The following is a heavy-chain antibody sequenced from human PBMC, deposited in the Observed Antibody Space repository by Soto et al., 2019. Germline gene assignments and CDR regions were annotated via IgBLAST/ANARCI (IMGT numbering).Heavy chain of an antibody. J-gene: IGHJ4*02. CDR2: IIPIFGTA. D-gene: IGHD3-22*01. CDR3: ARETYYYDSSGYYYVSGGRYCDY. CDR1: GGTFSSYA. Sequence: QVQLVQSGAEVKKPGSSVKVSCKASGGTFSSYAISWVRQAPGQGLEWMGGIIPIFGTANYAQKFQGRVTITEDESTITAYMELSSLRSEDTAVYYCARETYYYDSSGYYYVSGGRYCDYWGQGTLVTVSA. V-gene: IGHV1-69*01.